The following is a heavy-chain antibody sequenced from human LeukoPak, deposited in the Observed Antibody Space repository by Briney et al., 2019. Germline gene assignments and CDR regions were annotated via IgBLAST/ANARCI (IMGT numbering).Heavy chain of an antibody. CDR2: FDPEDGET. Sequence: ASVKVSCKASGYTFTGYYMYWVRQAPGQGLEWMGGFDPEDGETIYAQKFQGRVTMTEDTSTDTAYMELSSLRSEDTAVYYCATGYCSSTSCYWTANWFDPWGQGTLVTVSS. J-gene: IGHJ5*02. D-gene: IGHD2-2*01. CDR3: ATGYCSSTSCYWTANWFDP. CDR1: GYTFTGYY. V-gene: IGHV1-24*01.